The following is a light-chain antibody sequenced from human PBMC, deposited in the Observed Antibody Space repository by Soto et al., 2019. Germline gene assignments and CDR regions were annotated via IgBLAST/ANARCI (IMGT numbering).Light chain of an antibody. CDR1: SNDVGGYNF. CDR3: SSYAGSYTFVV. V-gene: IGLV2-11*01. CDR2: DVT. J-gene: IGLJ2*01. Sequence: QSALTQPRSVSGSPGQSVTISCTGTSNDVGGYNFVSWYQQHPDKAPKLMLYDVTKRPSGVPDRFSGSKSGNTASLTISGLQAEDEADYYCSSYAGSYTFVVFGGGTKVTVL.